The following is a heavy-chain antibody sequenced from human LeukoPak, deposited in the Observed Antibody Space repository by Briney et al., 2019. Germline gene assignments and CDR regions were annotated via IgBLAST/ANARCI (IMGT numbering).Heavy chain of an antibody. D-gene: IGHD6-19*01. CDR3: ARARRAEYSSGWYWFDP. CDR2: IIPIFGTA. V-gene: IGHV1-69*06. CDR1: GGTFSSYA. Sequence: ASVKVSCTASGGTFSSYAISWVRQAPGQGLEWMGGIIPIFGTANYAQKFQGRVTITADKSTSTAYMELSSLRSEDTAVYYCARARRAEYSSGWYWFDPWGQGTLVTVSS. J-gene: IGHJ5*02.